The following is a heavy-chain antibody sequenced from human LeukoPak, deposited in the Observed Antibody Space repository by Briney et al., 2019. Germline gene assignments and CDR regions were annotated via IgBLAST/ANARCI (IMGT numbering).Heavy chain of an antibody. CDR1: GFTYSSCA. J-gene: IGHJ4*02. D-gene: IGHD4-17*01. CDR2: VRGSGGGT. V-gene: IGHV3-23*01. CDR3: AKILLGRDYGDKRGGPGLDY. Sequence: PGGSLRLSCAASGFTYSSCAMSWVRQAPGKGLEGVSTVRGSGGGTYYADSVKGRFTISRDNSKNTLYLQMNSLRAADTAVYSCAKILLGRDYGDKRGGPGLDYWGQGTLVTASS.